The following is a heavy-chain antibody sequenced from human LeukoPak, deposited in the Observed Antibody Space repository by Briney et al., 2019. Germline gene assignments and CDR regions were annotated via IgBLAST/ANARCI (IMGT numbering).Heavy chain of an antibody. J-gene: IGHJ4*02. CDR2: ISSDGDKK. CDR3: AKVGSCQCVRMVYFDY. D-gene: IGHD2-8*01. V-gene: IGHV3-30*07. CDR1: GFTSSTND. Sequence: VRSLRLSCAASGFTSSTNDMHSVPQGPGKGLEWGASISSDGDKKYFADSEKGRFTISRDNCKNTLYLQKNSVRAEDTAVYYCAKVGSCQCVRMVYFDYWGQGTMVTVSS.